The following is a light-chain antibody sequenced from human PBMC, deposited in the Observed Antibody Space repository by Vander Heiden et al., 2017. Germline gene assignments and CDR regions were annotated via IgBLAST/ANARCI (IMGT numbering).Light chain of an antibody. CDR1: HDISNY. CDR2: GAS. J-gene: IGKJ5*01. V-gene: IGKV1-33*01. CDR3: QQYDNLPIT. Sequence: DIQMTQSPSTLYASVGDRVTITCQASHDISNYLNWYQQKPGKAPKLLIYGASSLETGVPSRFSGSGSGADFTFTISSLQPEDIATYYCQQYDNLPITFGQGTRLEIK.